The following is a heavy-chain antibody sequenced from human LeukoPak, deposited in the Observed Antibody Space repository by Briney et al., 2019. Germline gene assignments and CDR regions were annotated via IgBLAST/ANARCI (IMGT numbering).Heavy chain of an antibody. CDR3: AKRGVVIRVILVGFHKEAYYFDS. CDR2: ISGSGGGT. Sequence: GGSLRLSCAVSGITLSNYGMSWVRQAPGKGLEWVAGISGSGGGTNYADSVKGRFTVSRDNPKNTLYLQMNSLRAEDTAIYFCAKRGVVIRVILVGFHKEAYYFDSWGQGALVTVSS. CDR1: GITLSNYG. J-gene: IGHJ4*02. D-gene: IGHD3-22*01. V-gene: IGHV3-23*01.